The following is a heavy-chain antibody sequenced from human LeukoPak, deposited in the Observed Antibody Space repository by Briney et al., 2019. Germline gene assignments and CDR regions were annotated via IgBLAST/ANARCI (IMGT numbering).Heavy chain of an antibody. D-gene: IGHD2-8*01. CDR2: ISSSSSYI. V-gene: IGHV3-21*01. Sequence: PGGSLRLSCAASGFTFSSYSMNWVRQAPGKGLEWVSSISSSSSYIYYADSVKGRFTISRDNAKNSLYLQMNSLRAEDTAVYYCARDIPILGYCTNGVCPGAFDIWGQGTMVTVSS. CDR3: ARDIPILGYCTNGVCPGAFDI. CDR1: GFTFSSYS. J-gene: IGHJ3*02.